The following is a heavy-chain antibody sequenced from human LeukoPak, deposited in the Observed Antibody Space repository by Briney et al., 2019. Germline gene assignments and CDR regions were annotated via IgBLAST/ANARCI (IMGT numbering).Heavy chain of an antibody. Sequence: GASVKVSCKASRYTSTGYYIHWVRQAPGQGLEWMGWINPNSGGTNYAQKFQGRVTMTRDTSINTAYMELSRLRSDDTAVYYCARAVAAAGTGAEYFQHWGQGTLVTVSS. CDR2: INPNSGGT. CDR3: ARAVAAAGTGAEYFQH. J-gene: IGHJ1*01. V-gene: IGHV1-2*02. CDR1: RYTSTGYY. D-gene: IGHD6-13*01.